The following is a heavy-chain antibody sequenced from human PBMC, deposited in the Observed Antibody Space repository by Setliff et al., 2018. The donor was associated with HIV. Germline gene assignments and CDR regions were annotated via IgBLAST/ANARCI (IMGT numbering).Heavy chain of an antibody. Sequence: GGSLRLSCAASGFTFSTYAMHWVRQAPGKGLEWVSLIYDDGSRTYYADSVKGRFTISRENSKNTLYLQMNSLRAEDTAVYYCAKDRGYSSMIIDSWGQGTLVTVSS. V-gene: IGHV3-23*03. CDR1: GFTFSTYA. D-gene: IGHD5-18*01. CDR3: AKDRGYSSMIIDS. J-gene: IGHJ4*02. CDR2: IYDDGSRT.